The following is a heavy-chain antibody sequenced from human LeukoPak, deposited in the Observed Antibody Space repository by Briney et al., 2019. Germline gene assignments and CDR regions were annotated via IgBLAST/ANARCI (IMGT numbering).Heavy chain of an antibody. J-gene: IGHJ4*02. CDR1: GFTFSSYS. V-gene: IGHV3-48*04. D-gene: IGHD2-2*01. Sequence: GGSLRLSCAASGFTFSSYSMNWVRQAPGKGLEWVSYISSTSSTIYYADSVKGRFTISRDNAKNSLYLQMNSLRAEDTALYYCARAGYCSSTSCYYFDYWGQGTLVTVSS. CDR2: ISSTSSTI. CDR3: ARAGYCSSTSCYYFDY.